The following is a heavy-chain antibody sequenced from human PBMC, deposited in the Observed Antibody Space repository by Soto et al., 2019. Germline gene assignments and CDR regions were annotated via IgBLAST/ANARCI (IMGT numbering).Heavy chain of an antibody. J-gene: IGHJ4*02. Sequence: SETLSLTCTVSGGSISSYYWSWIRQPPGKGLEWIGYIYYSGSTNYNPSLKSRVTISVDTSKNQFSLKLSSVTAADTAVYYCTTESRELLPPNFDYWGQGTLVTVSS. CDR2: IYYSGST. CDR1: GGSISSYY. CDR3: TTESRELLPPNFDY. D-gene: IGHD1-26*01. V-gene: IGHV4-59*01.